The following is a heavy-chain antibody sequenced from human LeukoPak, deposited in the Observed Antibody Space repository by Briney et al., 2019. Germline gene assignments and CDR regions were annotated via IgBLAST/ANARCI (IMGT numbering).Heavy chain of an antibody. V-gene: IGHV4-39*07. Sequence: PSGTLSLTCTVSGGSISSSSYYWGWIRQPPGKGLEWIGSIYYSGSTYYNPSLKSRVTISVDTSKNQFSLKLSSVTAADTAVYYCARDVEHRVTPRVGAFDIWGQGTMVTVSS. CDR2: IYYSGST. CDR3: ARDVEHRVTPRVGAFDI. CDR1: GGSISSSSYY. D-gene: IGHD2-21*01. J-gene: IGHJ3*02.